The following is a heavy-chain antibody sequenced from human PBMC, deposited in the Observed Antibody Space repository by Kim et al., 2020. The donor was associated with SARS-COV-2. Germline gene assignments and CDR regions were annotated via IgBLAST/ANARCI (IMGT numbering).Heavy chain of an antibody. V-gene: IGHV4-39*07. CDR3: ARLAAGSTHWFDP. J-gene: IGHJ5*01. Sequence: SETLSLTCTVSGASIINSYYYWGWIRQPPGKGLESIGYLSYGGGTYYNPSLKSRVTISADTSKSQLSLQLTSVTAADTAVYYCARLAAGSTHWFDPCGQGTLVTVSS. CDR1: GASIINSYYY. CDR2: LSYGGGT.